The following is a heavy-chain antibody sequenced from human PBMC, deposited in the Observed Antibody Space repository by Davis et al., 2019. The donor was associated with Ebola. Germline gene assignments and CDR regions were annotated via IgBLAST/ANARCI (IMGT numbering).Heavy chain of an antibody. J-gene: IGHJ6*03. CDR3: AKAVGRAAYYSTYMDV. CDR2: ISGDGDDT. D-gene: IGHD1-26*01. V-gene: IGHV3-23*01. CDR1: GFTFSHAW. Sequence: GESLKISCAASGFTFSHAWMAWVRQAPGKGLEWVSVISGDGDDTYYTDSVKGRFTISRDNFKNTLNLQMNSLGVEDTAAYYCAKAVGRAAYYSTYMDVWGKGTMVTVSS.